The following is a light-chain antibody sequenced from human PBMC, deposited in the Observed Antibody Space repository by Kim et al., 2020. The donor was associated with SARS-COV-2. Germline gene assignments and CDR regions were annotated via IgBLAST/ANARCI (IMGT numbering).Light chain of an antibody. J-gene: IGLJ2*01. CDR1: KLGEKY. V-gene: IGLV3-1*01. CDR3: QAWDTSTVV. Sequence: VSPGQPASITCSGEKLGEKYTYWYQQQPGQSPVLVIYEDIKRPSGIPERFSGSNSGNTATLTISGTQAIDEADYYCQAWDTSTVVFGGGTQLTVL. CDR2: EDI.